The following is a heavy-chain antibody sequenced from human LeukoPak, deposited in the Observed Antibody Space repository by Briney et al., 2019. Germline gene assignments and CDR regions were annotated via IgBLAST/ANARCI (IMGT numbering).Heavy chain of an antibody. Sequence: SETLSLTCTVSGGSISSSSYYWGWIRQPPGKGLEWIGSIYYSGSTYYNPSLKSRVTISVDTSKNQFSLKLSSVTAADTAVYYCARGGIVGAITYFDYWGQGTLVTVSS. CDR1: GGSISSSSYY. V-gene: IGHV4-39*07. CDR2: IYYSGST. CDR3: ARGGIVGAITYFDY. D-gene: IGHD1-26*01. J-gene: IGHJ4*02.